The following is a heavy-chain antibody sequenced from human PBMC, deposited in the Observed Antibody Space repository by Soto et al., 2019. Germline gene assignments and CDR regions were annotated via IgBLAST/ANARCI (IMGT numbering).Heavy chain of an antibody. J-gene: IGHJ3*02. CDR3: ARDRGQWLVHGGFDI. CDR2: IYYSGST. D-gene: IGHD6-19*01. V-gene: IGHV4-59*01. CDR1: GGSMSSYY. Sequence: PXETLSLTCTVSGGSMSSYYWSWIRQPPGKGLEWIGYIYYSGSTNYNPSLKSRVTISVDTSKNQFSLKLSSVTAADTALYYCARDRGQWLVHGGFDIWGQGTMVTVSS.